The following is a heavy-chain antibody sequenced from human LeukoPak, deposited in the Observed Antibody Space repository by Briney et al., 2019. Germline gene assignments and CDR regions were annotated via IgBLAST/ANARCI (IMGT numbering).Heavy chain of an antibody. Sequence: NSSETLSLTCTVSGGSISSYYWSWIRQPPGKGLEWIGYIYYSGSTNYYPSLKSRVTISVDTSKNQFSLKLSSVTAADTAVYYCAREGGEGATQTFDYWGQGTLVTVSS. D-gene: IGHD1-26*01. J-gene: IGHJ4*02. CDR3: AREGGEGATQTFDY. CDR1: GGSISSYY. CDR2: IYYSGST. V-gene: IGHV4-59*01.